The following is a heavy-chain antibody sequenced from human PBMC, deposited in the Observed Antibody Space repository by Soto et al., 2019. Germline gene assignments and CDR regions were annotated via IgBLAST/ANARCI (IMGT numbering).Heavy chain of an antibody. D-gene: IGHD6-13*01. CDR3: ARYRREAVAGYTLDN. Sequence: SETLSLTGTVSGGSISSNYWTWIRQPPGKGLEWIGYVYNSGSTNYNRSLKSRVTISEDTSKSQFSLKVNSMTAADTAVYYCARYRREAVAGYTLDNWGQGILVTVSS. CDR2: VYNSGST. CDR1: GGSISSNY. J-gene: IGHJ4*02. V-gene: IGHV4-59*01.